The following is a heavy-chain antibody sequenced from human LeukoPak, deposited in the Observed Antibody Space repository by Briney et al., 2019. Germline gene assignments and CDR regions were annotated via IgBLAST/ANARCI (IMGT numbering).Heavy chain of an antibody. D-gene: IGHD2-2*01. CDR3: ARAGYCTTTTCYYRGIDF. V-gene: IGHV3-30*01. CDR1: GFTFSNYA. J-gene: IGHJ4*02. Sequence: GGSLRLSCAASGFTFSNYAVHWVRQAPGKGLEWVPVISYDGTDKYYADSVKGRFTISRDTSNNTLYLQMNSLRAEDTAVYYCARAGYCTTTTCYYRGIDFWGQGTLVTVSS. CDR2: ISYDGTDK.